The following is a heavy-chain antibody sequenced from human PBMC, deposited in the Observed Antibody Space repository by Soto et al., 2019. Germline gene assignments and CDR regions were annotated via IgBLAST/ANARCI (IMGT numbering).Heavy chain of an antibody. CDR1: GFSFRNYA. V-gene: IGHV3-9*01. CDR3: VKEKLYSNYEYYFDY. D-gene: IGHD4-4*01. CDR2: ISWHSGTI. J-gene: IGHJ4*02. Sequence: LRLSCAASGFSFRNYAMHWVRRAPGKGLEGVAGISWHSGTIGYADSVRGRFTISRDNAKNTLYLQMNSLRPEDTALYFCVKEKLYSNYEYYFDYWGQGTLVTVSS.